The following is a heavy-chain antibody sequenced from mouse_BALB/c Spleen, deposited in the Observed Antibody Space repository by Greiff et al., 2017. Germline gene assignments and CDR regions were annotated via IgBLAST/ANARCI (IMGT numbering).Heavy chain of an antibody. J-gene: IGHJ3*01. V-gene: IGHV1-42*01. Sequence: VQLKQSGPELMKPGASVKISCKASGYSFTSYYMHWVKQSHGKSLEWIGDINPNNGDTFYNQKFKGKATLTVDKSSSTAYMQLNSLTSEDSAVYYCARGDFAYWGQGTLVTVSA. CDR2: INPNNGDT. CDR3: ARGDFAY. CDR1: GYSFTSYY.